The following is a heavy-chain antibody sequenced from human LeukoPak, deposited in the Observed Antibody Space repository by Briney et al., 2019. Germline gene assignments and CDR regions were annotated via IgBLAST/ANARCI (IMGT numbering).Heavy chain of an antibody. CDR2: INPNSGGT. V-gene: IGHV1-2*02. CDR3: ARVYCTNGVCYRSLYY. J-gene: IGHJ4*02. CDR1: GYTFTGYY. D-gene: IGHD2-8*01. Sequence: ASVKVSCKASGYTFTGYYMHWVRQAPGQGLEWMGWINPNSGGTNYAQKFQGRVTMTRDTSISTAYMELSRLRSDDTAVYYCARVYCTNGVCYRSLYYWGQGTLVTVSS.